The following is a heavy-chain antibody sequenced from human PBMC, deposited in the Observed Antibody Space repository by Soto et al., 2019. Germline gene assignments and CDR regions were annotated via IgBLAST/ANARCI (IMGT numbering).Heavy chain of an antibody. Sequence: VGSLRLSCAASGFPFSTYWMHWVRQAPGKGPVWVSRINNDGSTTRYADSVKGRFTISRDNAKNTLYLQMNSLRAEDTAVYYCASQGLYYYGLDVWGQGITVTVSS. CDR3: ASQGLYYYGLDV. V-gene: IGHV3-74*01. CDR1: GFPFSTYW. CDR2: INNDGSTT. J-gene: IGHJ6*02.